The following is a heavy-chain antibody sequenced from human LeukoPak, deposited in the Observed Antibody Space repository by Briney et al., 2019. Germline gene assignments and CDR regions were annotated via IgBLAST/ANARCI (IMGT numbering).Heavy chain of an antibody. V-gene: IGHV3-23*01. CDR2: ISASGGRT. CDR3: AKANYYDSSGYFDY. Sequence: GGSLRLSCAASGFTFSSYAMSWVRQAPGKGLAWVSSISASGGRTYFADSVKGRFTISRDNSKNTLYLQMNSLRAEDTAVYYCAKANYYDSSGYFDYWGQGTLVTVSS. CDR1: GFTFSSYA. J-gene: IGHJ4*02. D-gene: IGHD3-22*01.